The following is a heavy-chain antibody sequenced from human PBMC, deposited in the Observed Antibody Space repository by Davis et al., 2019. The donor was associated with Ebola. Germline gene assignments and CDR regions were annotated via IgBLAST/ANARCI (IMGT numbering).Heavy chain of an antibody. D-gene: IGHD3-22*01. CDR3: ARVITMIVAGSWFDP. CDR1: GYTFNSHG. Sequence: AASVKVSCKASGYTFNSHGISWVRQAPGQGLEWMAWISAYNGHTNYAQKLQGRVTMTTDTSTSTAYMELRSLRSDDTAVYYCARVITMIVAGSWFDPWGQGTLVTVSS. J-gene: IGHJ5*02. CDR2: ISAYNGHT. V-gene: IGHV1-18*01.